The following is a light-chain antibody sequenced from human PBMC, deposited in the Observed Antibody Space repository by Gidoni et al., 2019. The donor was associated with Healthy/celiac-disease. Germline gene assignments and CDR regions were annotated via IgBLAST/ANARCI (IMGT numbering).Light chain of an antibody. V-gene: IGLV2-11*01. J-gene: IGLJ1*01. CDR3: CSYAGSYTFV. Sequence: QSAMTQPRSVYGSPGQSVTISCPGTSSDVGGYNYVSLYQQHPGKAPKLMIYDVSKRPSGVPDRFSGSKSGNTASLTSSVLQAEDEADYYCCSYAGSYTFVFGTGTKVTVL. CDR2: DVS. CDR1: SSDVGGYNY.